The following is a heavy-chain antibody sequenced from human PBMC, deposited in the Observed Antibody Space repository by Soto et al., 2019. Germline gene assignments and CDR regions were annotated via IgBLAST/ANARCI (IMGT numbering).Heavy chain of an antibody. Sequence: GGSLRLSCAASGFTFDDYAMHWVRQAPGKGLEWVSGISWNSGSIGYADSVKGRFTISRDNAKNSLYLQMNSLRAEDTALYYCAKLGPPYSSGWSTKAFDYWGQGTLVTVSS. J-gene: IGHJ4*02. D-gene: IGHD6-19*01. V-gene: IGHV3-9*01. CDR3: AKLGPPYSSGWSTKAFDY. CDR2: ISWNSGSI. CDR1: GFTFDDYA.